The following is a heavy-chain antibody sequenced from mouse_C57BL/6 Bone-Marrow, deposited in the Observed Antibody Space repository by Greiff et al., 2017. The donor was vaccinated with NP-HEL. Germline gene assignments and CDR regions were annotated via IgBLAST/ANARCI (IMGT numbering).Heavy chain of an antibody. CDR2: IYPRSGNT. CDR1: GYTFTSYG. J-gene: IGHJ3*01. Sequence: QVHVKQSGAELARPGASVKLSCKASGYTFTSYGISWVKQRTGQGLEWIGDIYPRSGNTYYNEKFKGKATLTADKSSSTAYLELRSLTSEDSAVYFCAPPGFAYWGQGTLVTVSA. CDR3: APPGFAY. V-gene: IGHV1-81*01.